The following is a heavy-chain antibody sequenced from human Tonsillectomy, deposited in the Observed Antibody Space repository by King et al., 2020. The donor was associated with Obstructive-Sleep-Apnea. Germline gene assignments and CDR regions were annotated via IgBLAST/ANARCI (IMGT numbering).Heavy chain of an antibody. J-gene: IGHJ4*02. Sequence: VQLVESGGGLVQPGRSLRLSCAVSGLAFDDFAMHWVRQTPGKGLEWVSGISWNSGSIGYADSVKGRFTISRDNAKNSLYLQMNSLRAEDTALYYCAIGGCSSTTCSFDYWGQGTLVTVSS. CDR3: AIGGCSSTTCSFDY. D-gene: IGHD2-2*01. CDR2: ISWNSGSI. CDR1: GLAFDDFA. V-gene: IGHV3-9*01.